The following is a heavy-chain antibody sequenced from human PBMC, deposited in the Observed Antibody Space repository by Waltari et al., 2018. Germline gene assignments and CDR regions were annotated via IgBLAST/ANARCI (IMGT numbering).Heavy chain of an antibody. CDR2: ISSSSSTI. CDR1: GFTFSSYS. J-gene: IGHJ4*02. Sequence: EVQLVESGGGLVQPGGSLRLSCAASGFTFSSYSMNWVRQAPGKGLEWVSYISSSSSTIYYADSVKGRFTISRDNAKNSLYLQMNSLRAEDTAVYYCARVLTVAGYSLFDYWGQGTLVTVSS. D-gene: IGHD6-19*01. CDR3: ARVLTVAGYSLFDY. V-gene: IGHV3-48*01.